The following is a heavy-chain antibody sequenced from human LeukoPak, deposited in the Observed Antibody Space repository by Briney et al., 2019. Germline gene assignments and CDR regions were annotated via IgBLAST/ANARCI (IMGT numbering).Heavy chain of an antibody. V-gene: IGHV3-74*01. CDR3: ARDSGDWFDP. Sequence: GGSLRLSCAASGFTFSSYWMHWVRQAPGKGLVWVSRIKSDGSSTSYADSVKGRFTISRDNAKNTVYLQMNSLRAEDTAVYYCARDSGDWFDPWGQGTLVTVSS. CDR2: IKSDGSST. CDR1: GFTFSSYW. J-gene: IGHJ5*02.